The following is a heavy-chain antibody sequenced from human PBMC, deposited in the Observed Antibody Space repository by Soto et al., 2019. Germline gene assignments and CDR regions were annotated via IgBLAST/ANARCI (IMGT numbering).Heavy chain of an antibody. V-gene: IGHV3-49*03. CDR1: GFTFGDYA. CDR2: IRSKAYGGTT. Sequence: GGSLRLSCTASGFTFGDYAMSWFRQAPGKGLEWVGFIRSKAYGGTTEYAASVKGRFTISRDDSKSIAYLQMNSLKTEDTAVYYCTRLFGELCPQCWGQGTLVTVSS. J-gene: IGHJ4*02. D-gene: IGHD3-10*02. CDR3: TRLFGELCPQC.